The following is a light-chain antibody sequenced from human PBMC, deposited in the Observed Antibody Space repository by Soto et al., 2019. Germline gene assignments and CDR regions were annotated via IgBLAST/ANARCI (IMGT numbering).Light chain of an antibody. V-gene: IGLV2-14*01. CDR3: CSYAHGSIYV. Sequence: QSALAQPASVSGPPGQSITIAFTGTCGDIGFYNYVSWYQQHPGKAPKLLIYGVANRPSGVSARFSGSKSGSTASLTISGLQAEDEADYYCCSYAHGSIYVFGTGTKV. CDR2: GVA. J-gene: IGLJ1*01. CDR1: CGDIGFYNY.